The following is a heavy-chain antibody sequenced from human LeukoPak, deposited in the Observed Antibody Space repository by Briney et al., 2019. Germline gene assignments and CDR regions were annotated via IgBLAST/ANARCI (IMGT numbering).Heavy chain of an antibody. CDR3: ARDHGFSGGSYFDTFDI. V-gene: IGHV1-18*01. CDR2: ISGYNDDT. J-gene: IGHJ3*02. Sequence: ASVKVSCKASGYIFTTYGISWVRQAPGQGLEWMGWISGYNDDTNYAQKLQGRVTMTTNTSTSTAYMELRSLTSDDTAVYYCARDHGFSGGSYFDTFDIWGRGTMVTVSS. CDR1: GYIFTTYG. D-gene: IGHD1-26*01.